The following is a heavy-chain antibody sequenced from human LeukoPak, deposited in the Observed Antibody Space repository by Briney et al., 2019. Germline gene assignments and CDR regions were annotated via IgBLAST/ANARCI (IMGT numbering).Heavy chain of an antibody. V-gene: IGHV4-34*01. CDR1: GGSINNYY. CDR2: IHHSGLT. J-gene: IGHJ4*02. Sequence: SETLSLTCTVSGGSINNYYWSWIRQSPGKGLEWIGEIHHSGLTNYNPSLKSRILISVDKSKDQFSLQLNSVTAADTAVYYCAKAGYYDLDYWGQGTLVTVSS. D-gene: IGHD3-22*01. CDR3: AKAGYYDLDY.